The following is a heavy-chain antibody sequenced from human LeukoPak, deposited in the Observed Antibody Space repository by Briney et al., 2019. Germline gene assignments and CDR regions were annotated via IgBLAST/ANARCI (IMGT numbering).Heavy chain of an antibody. V-gene: IGHV3-53*01. CDR1: GLTVSSNY. J-gene: IGHJ4*02. CDR3: ARERRYCSGVNCYLGLDY. CDR2: IYSSGNT. Sequence: PGGSLRLSCAASGLTVSSNYLNWVRQAPGKGLEWVSIIYSSGNTYYADSVKGRFIISRDNSKNTLYLQMTSLRLEDTAVYYCARERRYCSGVNCYLGLDYWGQGTRVTVSS. D-gene: IGHD2-15*01.